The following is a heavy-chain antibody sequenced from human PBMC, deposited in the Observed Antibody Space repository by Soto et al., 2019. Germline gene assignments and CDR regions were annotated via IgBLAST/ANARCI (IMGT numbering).Heavy chain of an antibody. Sequence: SVKVSCKASGFTFTSSAVQWVRQARGQRLEWIGWIVDGSGKTNYAQKFQERVTITRDISTSTAYMELSSLRSEDTAVYYCAADPDTGSYSDRSDTNDAFDIWGQGTMVTVSS. V-gene: IGHV1-58*01. CDR2: IVDGSGKT. D-gene: IGHD3-22*01. CDR3: AADPDTGSYSDRSDTNDAFDI. CDR1: GFTFTSSA. J-gene: IGHJ3*02.